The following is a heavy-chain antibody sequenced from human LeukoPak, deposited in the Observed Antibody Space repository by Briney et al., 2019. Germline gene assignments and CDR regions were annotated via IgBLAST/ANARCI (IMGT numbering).Heavy chain of an antibody. J-gene: IGHJ3*02. V-gene: IGHV4-31*01. CDR2: IYYSRST. CDR1: GGSISSYDYC. Sequence: SQTLSLTCSVSGGSISSYDYCWNWIRQHPGKGLEWIGYIYYSRSTYYNPSLNSLDALSVDTSKNQFSLKLSSLTAADTAVYYCAKSREEIRGLDAFDIWGQGTMVTVSS. D-gene: IGHD5-24*01. CDR3: AKSREEIRGLDAFDI.